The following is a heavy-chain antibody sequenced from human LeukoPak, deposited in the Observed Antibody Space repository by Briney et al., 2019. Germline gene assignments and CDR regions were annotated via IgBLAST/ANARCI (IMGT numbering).Heavy chain of an antibody. CDR3: ARDGDYEYIWGSYRFED. J-gene: IGHJ4*02. CDR1: GFTFSRYW. Sequence: SGVPLRLPCAASGFTFSRYWMNWVRQAPGKGLEWVANINQDGNKRIYMDCVRGRFTISRDNAENSVYLQMNMLRAEDTAVYYCARDGDYEYIWGSYRFEDWGQGILVTVSS. CDR2: INQDGNKR. D-gene: IGHD3-16*02. V-gene: IGHV3-7*03.